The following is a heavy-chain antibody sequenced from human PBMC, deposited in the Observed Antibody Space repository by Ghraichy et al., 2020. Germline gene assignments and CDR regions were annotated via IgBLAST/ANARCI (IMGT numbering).Heavy chain of an antibody. CDR2: ISYDGSNK. CDR1: GFTFSSYA. Sequence: GGSLRLSCAASGFTFSSYAMHWVRQAPGKGLEWVAVISYDGSNKYYADSVKGRFTISRDNSKNTLYLQMNSLRAEDTAVYYCARGRWGVVVVPAAMFGMDVWGQGTTVTVSS. D-gene: IGHD2-2*01. V-gene: IGHV3-30-3*01. J-gene: IGHJ6*02. CDR3: ARGRWGVVVVPAAMFGMDV.